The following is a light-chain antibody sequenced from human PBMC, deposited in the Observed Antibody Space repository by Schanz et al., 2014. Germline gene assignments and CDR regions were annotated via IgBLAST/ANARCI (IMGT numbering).Light chain of an antibody. CDR1: QSVSSW. J-gene: IGKJ1*01. CDR2: LAS. V-gene: IGKV1-5*01. Sequence: DTQMIQSPSTLSASVGDRVTIACRASQSVSSWLAWYQQRPGKAPKLLIYLASTLDTGVPSRFSGSGSGTEFTDAIDSLQPDDCATYYGQHAWTSAQGTKVEGK. CDR3: QHAWT.